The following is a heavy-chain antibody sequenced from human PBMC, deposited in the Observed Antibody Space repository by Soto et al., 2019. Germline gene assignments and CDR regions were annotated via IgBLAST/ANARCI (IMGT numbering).Heavy chain of an antibody. J-gene: IGHJ6*02. Sequence: GESLKISCKGSGYSFTSYWIGWVRQMPGKGLEWMGIIYPGDSDTRYSPSFQGQVTISADKSISTAYLQWSSLKASDTAMYYCERLLPMGYYGSGSYYNRKSETCYYYGMDVWGQGTTVTVSS. CDR2: IYPGDSDT. D-gene: IGHD3-10*01. CDR3: ERLLPMGYYGSGSYYNRKSETCYYYGMDV. CDR1: GYSFTSYW. V-gene: IGHV5-51*01.